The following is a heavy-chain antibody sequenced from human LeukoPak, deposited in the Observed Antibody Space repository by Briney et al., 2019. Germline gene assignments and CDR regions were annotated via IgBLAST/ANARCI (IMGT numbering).Heavy chain of an antibody. CDR1: GFTFSSYD. Sequence: SGRSLRLSCAASGFTFSSYDMHWVRQGPGKGLEWVSFISYDGSNKYYADSVKGRFTISRDNSKNTLYLQMNSLRAEDTAVYYCARDYARDTEVVWGQGTLVTVSS. J-gene: IGHJ4*02. CDR3: ARDYARDTEVV. D-gene: IGHD5-18*01. CDR2: ISYDGSNK. V-gene: IGHV3-30-3*01.